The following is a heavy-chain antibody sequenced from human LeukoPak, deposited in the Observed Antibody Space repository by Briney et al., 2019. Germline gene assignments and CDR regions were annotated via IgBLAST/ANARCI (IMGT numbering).Heavy chain of an antibody. D-gene: IGHD2-8*01. Sequence: GGFLRLSCAASGFTFSSYAMSWVRQAPGKGLEWVSAISGSGGLTYYADSVKGRFTISRGNSKNTLYLQMNSLRAEDTAVYYCAKDNGYYSYYGMDVWGQGTTVTVSS. CDR2: ISGSGGLT. V-gene: IGHV3-23*01. CDR1: GFTFSSYA. CDR3: AKDNGYYSYYGMDV. J-gene: IGHJ6*02.